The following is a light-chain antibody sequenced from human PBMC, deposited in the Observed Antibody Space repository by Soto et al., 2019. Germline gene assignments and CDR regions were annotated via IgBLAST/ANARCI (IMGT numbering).Light chain of an antibody. CDR3: HQYSNWPPWT. CDR2: RAS. V-gene: IGKV3-15*01. J-gene: IGKJ1*01. Sequence: EIGMTQSPATLSVSPGERATLSCRASQSLSGNLAWYQQKPGQAPRLLIYRASTRATGVPARFSASGSGTEFTLTISSLQSEDSAVYYGHQYSNWPPWTVGPGTKVEIK. CDR1: QSLSGN.